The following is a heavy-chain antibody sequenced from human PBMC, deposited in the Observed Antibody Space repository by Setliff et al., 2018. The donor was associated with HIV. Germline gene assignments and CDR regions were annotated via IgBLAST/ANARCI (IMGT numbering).Heavy chain of an antibody. CDR2: ISPHNGNT. V-gene: IGHV1-18*01. D-gene: IGHD5-18*01. CDR1: EYTSASYV. Sequence: ASVKVSCKTAEYTSASYVINWVRQAAGQGLEWMGWISPHNGNTKYGEKFQARVTMTADTSTTAAYMELRSLTSDDTAIYFCASGMRWDTAMGDAFDIWGQGTVVTVSS. J-gene: IGHJ3*02. CDR3: ASGMRWDTAMGDAFDI.